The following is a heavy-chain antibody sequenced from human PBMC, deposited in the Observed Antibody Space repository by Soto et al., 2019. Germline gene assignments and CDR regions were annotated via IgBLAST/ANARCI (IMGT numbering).Heavy chain of an antibody. CDR2: IWHDGKNK. Sequence: QVQVVESGGGVVQPGRSLRLSCAASGFTFSSFGMHWVRQAPGKGLEWVAVIWHDGKNKYYADSAKGRFTISRDNSKNTLYLHMNSMGAEDTAVYYCARDPGQDEAMDYWGQGTLVTVSS. CDR1: GFTFSSFG. CDR3: ARDPGQDEAMDY. J-gene: IGHJ4*02. V-gene: IGHV3-33*01.